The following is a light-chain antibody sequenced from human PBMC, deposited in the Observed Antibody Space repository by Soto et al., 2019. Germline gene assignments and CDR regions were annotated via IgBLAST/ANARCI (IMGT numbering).Light chain of an antibody. CDR3: QHYGSSPPMYT. J-gene: IGKJ2*01. Sequence: EIVLTQSPGTLSLSPGERATLSCRASQSVSTTYLGWYQQKPGQAPRLLVYGTSRRATGIPDRFSGSGCGTDFTLPISSLEPEDFAVYYCQHYGSSPPMYTVGQGTKLELK. CDR1: QSVSTTY. CDR2: GTS. V-gene: IGKV3-20*01.